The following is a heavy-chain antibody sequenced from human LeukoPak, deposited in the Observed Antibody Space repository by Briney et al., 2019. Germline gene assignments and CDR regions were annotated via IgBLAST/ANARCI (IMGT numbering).Heavy chain of an antibody. J-gene: IGHJ5*02. D-gene: IGHD5-18*01. Sequence: PSETLSLTCTVSGGSISSSSYYWGWIRQPPGKGLEWIGSIYYSGSTYYNPSLNSLATISVDTSKYQYFLNLSSLTAADTAVYYCARQVSGDTAMVEFEPWGQGTLVTVSS. CDR3: ARQVSGDTAMVEFEP. CDR2: IYYSGST. V-gene: IGHV4-39*01. CDR1: GGSISSSSYY.